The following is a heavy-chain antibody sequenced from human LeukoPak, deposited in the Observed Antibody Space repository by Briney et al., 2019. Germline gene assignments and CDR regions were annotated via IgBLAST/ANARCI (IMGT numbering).Heavy chain of an antibody. CDR2: LYNSGST. CDR3: ARGVPSPLDAFDI. Sequence: SETLPLTCTVSGGSISSYYWNWMRQPPGKGLEWIGFLYNSGSTKYNPSLKSRLTISLDMSNNQLSLKLTSVTAADTAVYYCARGVPSPLDAFDIWGQGATVTVSS. CDR1: GGSISSYY. J-gene: IGHJ3*02. V-gene: IGHV4-59*01. D-gene: IGHD3-10*01.